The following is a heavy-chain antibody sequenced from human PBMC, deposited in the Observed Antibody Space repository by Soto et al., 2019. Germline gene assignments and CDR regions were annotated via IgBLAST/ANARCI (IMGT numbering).Heavy chain of an antibody. V-gene: IGHV1-69*12. J-gene: IGHJ6*02. Sequence: QVQLVQSGAEVKKPGSSVKVSCKASGGTFSSYAISWVRQAPGQGLEWMGGIIPIFGTANYAQKFQGRVTITADESTSTAHMELSSLRSEDTAVYYCARDYRYGQQLSYGMDVWGQGTTVTVSS. CDR3: ARDYRYGQQLSYGMDV. D-gene: IGHD6-13*01. CDR2: IIPIFGTA. CDR1: GGTFSSYA.